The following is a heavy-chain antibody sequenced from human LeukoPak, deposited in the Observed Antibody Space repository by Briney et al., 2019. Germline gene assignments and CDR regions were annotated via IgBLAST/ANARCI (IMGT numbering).Heavy chain of an antibody. CDR2: INPNSGGT. J-gene: IGHJ5*02. V-gene: IGHV1-2*02. Sequence: ASVKVSCKASGYTFTGYYMHWVRQAPGQGLEWMGWINPNSGGTNYAQKFQGRVTMTRDTSISTAYMELSRLRSDDTAVYSCARDRLGQQPDNWFDPWGQGTLVTVSS. D-gene: IGHD6-13*01. CDR1: GYTFTGYY. CDR3: ARDRLGQQPDNWFDP.